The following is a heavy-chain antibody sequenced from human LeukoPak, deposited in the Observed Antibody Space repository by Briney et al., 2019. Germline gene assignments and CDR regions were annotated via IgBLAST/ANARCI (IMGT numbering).Heavy chain of an antibody. Sequence: GASVKVSCKASGGTFSSYAISWVRQAPGQGLEWMGGIIPIFGTANYAQKFQGRVTITTDESTSTAYMELSSLRSEDTAVYYCARGAAAAGITTYFDYWGQGTLVTVSS. CDR3: ARGAAAAGITTYFDY. J-gene: IGHJ4*02. CDR1: GGTFSSYA. D-gene: IGHD6-13*01. V-gene: IGHV1-69*05. CDR2: IIPIFGTA.